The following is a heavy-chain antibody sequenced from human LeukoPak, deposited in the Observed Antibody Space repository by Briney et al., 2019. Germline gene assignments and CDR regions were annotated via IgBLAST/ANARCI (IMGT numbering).Heavy chain of an antibody. V-gene: IGHV5-10-1*01. J-gene: IGHJ4*02. D-gene: IGHD5-12*01. CDR3: ARGGDIVATLPEFDY. CDR2: IDPSDSYT. Sequence: GESLKISCKGSGYSFTSYWISGVRQMPGKGREWMGRIDPSDSYTNYSPSFQGHVTISADKSISTAYLQWRSLKASDTAMYYCARGGDIVATLPEFDYWGQGTLVTVSS. CDR1: GYSFTSYW.